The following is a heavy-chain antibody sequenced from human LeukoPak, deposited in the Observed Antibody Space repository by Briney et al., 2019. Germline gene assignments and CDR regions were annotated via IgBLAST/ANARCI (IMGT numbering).Heavy chain of an antibody. Sequence: SETLSLTCTVSGGSISSYYWSWIRQPPGKGLEWIWYIYYSGSTNYNPSLKSRVTISIDTSKNQFSLKLTSVTAADTAVYYCARDGEYCSSISCDYYYYYMDVWGKGTTVTVSS. J-gene: IGHJ6*03. CDR1: GGSISSYY. V-gene: IGHV4-59*01. CDR2: IYYSGST. CDR3: ARDGEYCSSISCDYYYYYMDV. D-gene: IGHD2-2*01.